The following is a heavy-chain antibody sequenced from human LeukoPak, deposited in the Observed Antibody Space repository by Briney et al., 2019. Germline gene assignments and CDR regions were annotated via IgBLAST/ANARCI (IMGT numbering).Heavy chain of an antibody. J-gene: IGHJ6*04. Sequence: SETLSLTCTVSGGSISSGGYYWSWIRQHPGKGLEWIGYIYYSGSTYYNPSLKSRVTISVDTSKNQFSLKLSSVTAADTAVYYCARRLYGRMDVWGKGTTVTVSS. CDR1: GGSISSGGYY. V-gene: IGHV4-31*03. CDR2: IYYSGST. CDR3: ARRLYGRMDV. D-gene: IGHD3-10*01.